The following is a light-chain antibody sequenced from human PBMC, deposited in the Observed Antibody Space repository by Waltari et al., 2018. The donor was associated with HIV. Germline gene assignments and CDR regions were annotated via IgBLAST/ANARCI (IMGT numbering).Light chain of an antibody. CDR2: DSP. V-gene: IGKV3-11*01. J-gene: IGKJ4*01. Sequence: ELVLTQSPDPLSLSPGETATPPSRSSHSINSYLAWYQQKPGQAPSLLIFDSPQRAAGIPVRFSGSGSGTDITLTISSLEPEDFAVYYCQQRASWPPLTFGGGTKVEIK. CDR1: HSINSY. CDR3: QQRASWPPLT.